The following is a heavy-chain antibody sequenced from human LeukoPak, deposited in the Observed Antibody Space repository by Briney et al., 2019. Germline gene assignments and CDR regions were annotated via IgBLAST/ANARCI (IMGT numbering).Heavy chain of an antibody. Sequence: GESLRLSCAASGFTFSSYSMNWVRQAPGKGLEWVSSISSSSSYIYYADSVKGRFTISRDNAKNSLYLQMNSLRAEDTAVYYCARADAAAAGFDYWGQGTLVTVSS. CDR1: GFTFSSYS. J-gene: IGHJ4*02. CDR2: ISSSSSYI. CDR3: ARADAAAAGFDY. V-gene: IGHV3-21*01. D-gene: IGHD6-13*01.